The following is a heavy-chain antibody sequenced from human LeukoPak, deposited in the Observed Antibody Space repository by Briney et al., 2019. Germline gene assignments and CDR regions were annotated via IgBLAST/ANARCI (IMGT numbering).Heavy chain of an antibody. Sequence: GGSLRLSCAASGFTFSSYSMNWVRQAPGKGLEWVSAISGSGGSTYYADSVKGRFTISRDNSKNTLYLQMNSLRAEDTAVYYCAKVGQQLAELSFDYWGQGTLVTVSS. CDR1: GFTFSSYS. J-gene: IGHJ4*02. CDR2: ISGSGGST. CDR3: AKVGQQLAELSFDY. V-gene: IGHV3-23*01. D-gene: IGHD6-13*01.